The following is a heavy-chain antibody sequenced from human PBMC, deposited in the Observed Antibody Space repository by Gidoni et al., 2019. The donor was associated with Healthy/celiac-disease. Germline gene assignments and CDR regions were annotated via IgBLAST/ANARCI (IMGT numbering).Heavy chain of an antibody. Sequence: EVQLVQSGAEVNKPGESLTISCKRSGYSFTSSWIGWVRQMPGKGLEWMGIIYPGDSDTRYSPSFQGQVTIAADKSISTAYLQWSSLKASDTAMYYCAAGSGYDPAGGDYYMDVWGKGTTVTVSS. D-gene: IGHD5-12*01. J-gene: IGHJ6*03. CDR3: AAGSGYDPAGGDYYMDV. CDR1: GYSFTSSW. CDR2: IYPGDSDT. V-gene: IGHV5-51*01.